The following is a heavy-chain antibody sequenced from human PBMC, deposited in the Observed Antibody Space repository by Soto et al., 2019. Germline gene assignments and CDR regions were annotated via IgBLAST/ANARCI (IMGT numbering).Heavy chain of an antibody. D-gene: IGHD2-15*01. CDR1: GYSFSNLW. V-gene: IGHV5-51*01. CDR2: IWPVDSDT. CDR3: ARHVCSGGSCTPGRGASSI. Sequence: GESLKISCKASGYSFSNLWIAWVRQVPGKGLEWMGIIWPVDSDTRYSPSFQGQVTISADKSINSAYLQWSSLRASDTAVYYCARHVCSGGSCTPGRGASSIWGKGKMVTVSS. J-gene: IGHJ3*02.